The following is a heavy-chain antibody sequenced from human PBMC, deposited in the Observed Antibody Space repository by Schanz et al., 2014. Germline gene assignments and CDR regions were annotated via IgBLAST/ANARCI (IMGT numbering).Heavy chain of an antibody. V-gene: IGHV3-21*01. CDR1: GFTFSSYS. CDR3: ARDPVEGAPTPYYVDS. CDR2: ISTGRYL. Sequence: EVQLVESGGGLVKPGGSLRLSCAASGFTFSSYSLAWVRQAPGKGLEWVSFISTGRYLYYADSVKGRFTISRDNTKNSVFLQLSTLRVEDTGLYFCARDPVEGAPTPYYVDSWGPGTLVTVSS. J-gene: IGHJ4*02. D-gene: IGHD1-26*01.